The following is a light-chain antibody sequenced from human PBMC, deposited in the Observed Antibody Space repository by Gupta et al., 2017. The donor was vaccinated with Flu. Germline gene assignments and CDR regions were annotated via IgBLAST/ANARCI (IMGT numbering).Light chain of an antibody. CDR3: QQYGTSPLI. V-gene: IGKV3-20*01. CDR1: GSVSNNY. Sequence: IVFTLSPGTLSLYAGERATLSCRASGSVSNNYLTWYQQKPGQAPRLLIYGASRRATGIPDRFSGSGSGTDLTLTISRLEPEDSAAYFCQQYGTSPLIFGGGTKVEIK. CDR2: GAS. J-gene: IGKJ4*01.